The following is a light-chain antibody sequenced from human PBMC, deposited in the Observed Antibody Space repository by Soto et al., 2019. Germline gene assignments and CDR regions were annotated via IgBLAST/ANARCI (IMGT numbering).Light chain of an antibody. CDR3: QHYDNLPYT. J-gene: IGKJ2*01. CDR2: DAS. CDR1: QDITKY. V-gene: IGKV1-33*01. Sequence: DIQMTQSPSSLSASVGDRVTITCQASQDITKYLSWFQHKPGKVPKLLIYDASELETGVPSRFSGSGSGTDFTFTISSLQPEDIATYYCQHYDNLPYTFGQGTKLEMK.